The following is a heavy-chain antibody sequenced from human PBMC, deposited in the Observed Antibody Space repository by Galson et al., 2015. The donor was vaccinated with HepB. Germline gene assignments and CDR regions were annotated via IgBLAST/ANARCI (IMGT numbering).Heavy chain of an antibody. CDR2: ISSSGSTI. D-gene: IGHD2-21*01. V-gene: IGHV3-11*01. CDR1: GFTFSDYY. Sequence: SLSLSCAASGFTFSDYYMSWIRQAPGKGLEWVSYISSSGSTIYYADSVKGRFTISRDNAKNSLYLQMNSLRAEDTAVYYCARVRVVIGPVGDYWGQGTLVTVSS. J-gene: IGHJ4*02. CDR3: ARVRVVIGPVGDY.